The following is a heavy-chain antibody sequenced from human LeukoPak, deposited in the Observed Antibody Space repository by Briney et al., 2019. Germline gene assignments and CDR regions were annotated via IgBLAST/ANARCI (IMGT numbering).Heavy chain of an antibody. D-gene: IGHD3-10*01. CDR1: GFTFSSFA. Sequence: PGGSLRLSCAASGFTFSSFALHWVRQAPGKGLEYVSAISSNGRNTYYANSVKGRFTISRDNSKNTLYLQMGSLRADDMAVYYCAREDYGSGSYPLDYWGQGTLVTVSS. V-gene: IGHV3-64*01. CDR2: ISSNGRNT. J-gene: IGHJ4*02. CDR3: AREDYGSGSYPLDY.